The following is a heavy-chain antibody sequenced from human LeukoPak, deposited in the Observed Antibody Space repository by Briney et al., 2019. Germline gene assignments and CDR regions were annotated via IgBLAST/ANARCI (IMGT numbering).Heavy chain of an antibody. CDR2: ISAYNGNT. D-gene: IGHD6-13*01. V-gene: IGHV1-18*01. CDR1: GYTFTSYA. J-gene: IGHJ4*02. CDR3: ARDLAHYIAAGGHDLDY. Sequence: ASVKVSCKASGYTFTSYAITWVRQAPGQGLEWMGWISAYNGNTNYAQNLQGRVTMTTDTSTSTAYMELRSLRSDDTAVYYCARDLAHYIAAGGHDLDYWGQGTLVTVSS.